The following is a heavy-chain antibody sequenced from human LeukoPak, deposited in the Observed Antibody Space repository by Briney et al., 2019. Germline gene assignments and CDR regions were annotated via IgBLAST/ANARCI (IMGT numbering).Heavy chain of an antibody. Sequence: ASVKVSCKASGYTFTSYDINWVRQATGQGLEWMGWINTYNGNTNYAQKLQGRVTMTTDTATSTAYMELRSLRSGDTAVYYCAKWDIRRYYYYMDVWGRGTTVTVFS. CDR3: AKWDIRRYYYYMDV. J-gene: IGHJ6*03. V-gene: IGHV1-18*01. D-gene: IGHD1-26*01. CDR2: INTYNGNT. CDR1: GYTFTSYD.